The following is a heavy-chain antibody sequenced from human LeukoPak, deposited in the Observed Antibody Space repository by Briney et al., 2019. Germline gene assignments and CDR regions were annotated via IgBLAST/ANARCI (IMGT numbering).Heavy chain of an antibody. J-gene: IGHJ6*03. CDR1: GFTFSSYS. CDR2: ISSSSSYI. CDR3: AREPDCSSTSCYNYYYYYMDV. D-gene: IGHD2-2*01. V-gene: IGHV3-21*01. Sequence: PGGSLRLSCAASGFTFSSYSMNWVRQAPGKGLEWVSSISSSSSYIYYADSVKGRFTISRDNAKNSLYLQMNSLRAEDTAVYYCAREPDCSSTSCYNYYYYYMDVWGKGTTVTVSS.